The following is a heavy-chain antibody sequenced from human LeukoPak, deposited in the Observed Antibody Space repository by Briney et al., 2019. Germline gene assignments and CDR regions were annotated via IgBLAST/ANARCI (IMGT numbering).Heavy chain of an antibody. CDR2: ISGSGGST. CDR1: GFTFSSYA. D-gene: IGHD3-10*01. Sequence: GGSLRLSCAASGFTFSSYAMSWVRQAPGKGLEWVSAISGSGGSTYYADSVKGRFTISRDNSKNTLYLQMNSLRAEDTAVYYCAKGIDFGSGSYYPYYFDYWGQGTLVTVSS. J-gene: IGHJ4*02. V-gene: IGHV3-23*01. CDR3: AKGIDFGSGSYYPYYFDY.